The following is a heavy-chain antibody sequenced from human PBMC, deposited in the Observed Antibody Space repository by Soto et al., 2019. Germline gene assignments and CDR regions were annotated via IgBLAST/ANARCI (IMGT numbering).Heavy chain of an antibody. D-gene: IGHD6-19*01. Sequence: GGSLRLSCAASGFTFDDYAMHWVRQAPGKGLEWVSGISWNANSMAYADSVKGRFTISRDNAKNSLYLQMSSLTAEDTAFYYCARSRWLATHYFDYWGQGTLVTVSS. CDR2: ISWNANSM. J-gene: IGHJ4*02. CDR3: ARSRWLATHYFDY. V-gene: IGHV3-9*01. CDR1: GFTFDDYA.